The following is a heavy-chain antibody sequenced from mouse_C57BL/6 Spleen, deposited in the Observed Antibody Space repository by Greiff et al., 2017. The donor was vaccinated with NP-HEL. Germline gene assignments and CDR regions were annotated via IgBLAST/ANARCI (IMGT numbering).Heavy chain of an antibody. J-gene: IGHJ3*01. CDR2: IDPETGGT. CDR1: GYTFTDYE. Sequence: QVQLKESGAELVRPGAPVTLSCKASGYTFTDYEMHWVKQTPVHGLKWIGAIDPETGGTAYNQKFKGKAILTADKSSSTAYMELRSLTSEDSAVYYCTRLGDSAWFAYWGQGTLVTVSA. V-gene: IGHV1-15*01. CDR3: TRLGDSAWFAY.